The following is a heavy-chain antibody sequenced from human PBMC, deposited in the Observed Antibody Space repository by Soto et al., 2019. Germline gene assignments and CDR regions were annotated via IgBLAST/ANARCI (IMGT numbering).Heavy chain of an antibody. Sequence: ASETLSLTCPVSGGTISSYYWSWIRQPPGKGLEWIGYIYYSGSTNYNPSLKSRVTISVDTSKNQFSLKLSSVTAADTAVYYCARAYGGYADYWGQGALVTVSS. CDR2: IYYSGST. J-gene: IGHJ4*02. V-gene: IGHV4-59*01. D-gene: IGHD5-12*01. CDR1: GGTISSYY. CDR3: ARAYGGYADY.